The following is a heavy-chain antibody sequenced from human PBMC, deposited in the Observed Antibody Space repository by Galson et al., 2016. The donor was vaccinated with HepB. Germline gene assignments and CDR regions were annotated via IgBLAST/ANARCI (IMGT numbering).Heavy chain of an antibody. CDR2: LSHNGST. J-gene: IGHJ4*02. V-gene: IGHV4-39*01. D-gene: IGHD3-10*01. Sequence: SETLSLTCSVSAGSFTITTSPFYWYWIRQPPGKGLEWIGTLSHNGSTYYSPSLKSRVAISVDTSKNQFSVRLTSVTAADTAVYYCARRRGSGLYYSPYFDFWDQGTLVTVSS. CDR3: ARRRGSGLYYSPYFDF. CDR1: AGSFTITTSPFY.